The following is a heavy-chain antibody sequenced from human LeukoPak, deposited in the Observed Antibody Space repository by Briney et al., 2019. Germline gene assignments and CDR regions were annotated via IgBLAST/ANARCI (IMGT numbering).Heavy chain of an antibody. CDR1: GFTFNTYW. Sequence: GGPLRLSCAASGFTFNTYWMHWVRQPPGKGPVWVSRMNPDGTDIRYADSVKGRFTISRDNAKSTLYLQMNSLRAEDTAVYYCARDKEDDHGGSTFDYWGQGTLVTVSS. V-gene: IGHV3-74*01. CDR3: ARDKEDDHGGSTFDY. CDR2: MNPDGTDI. D-gene: IGHD4-23*01. J-gene: IGHJ4*02.